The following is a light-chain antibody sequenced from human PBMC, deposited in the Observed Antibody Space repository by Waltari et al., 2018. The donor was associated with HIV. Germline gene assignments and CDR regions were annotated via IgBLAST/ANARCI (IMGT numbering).Light chain of an antibody. CDR3: QQRSNWPPAPT. J-gene: IGKJ4*01. CDR1: EDVSTY. CDR2: DAS. V-gene: IGKV3-11*01. Sequence: EIVLTQSPATLYLSPGDRATLSCRASEDVSTYLAWYQQRSGQSPRLLIYDASFRATGVPARFSGSGSGTDFTLTISSLDPEDFAVYYCQQRSNWPPAPTFGGGTKVEIK.